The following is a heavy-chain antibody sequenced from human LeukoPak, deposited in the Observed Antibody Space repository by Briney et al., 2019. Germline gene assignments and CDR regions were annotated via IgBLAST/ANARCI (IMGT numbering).Heavy chain of an antibody. CDR1: GGSISSYH. CDR3: ARARNYYDSSGFYYEGDAFDI. CDR2: IYSSGST. J-gene: IGHJ3*02. Sequence: SETLSLTCTVSGGSISSYHWSWIRQPPGKGLESIGYIYSSGSTHYNPSLKSRVTISVDTSKDQFSLKLSSVTAADTAVYYCARARNYYDSSGFYYEGDAFDIWGQGTMVTVSS. V-gene: IGHV4-59*01. D-gene: IGHD3-22*01.